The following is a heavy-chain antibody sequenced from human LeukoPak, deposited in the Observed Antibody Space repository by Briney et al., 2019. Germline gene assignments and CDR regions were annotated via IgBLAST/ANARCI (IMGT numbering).Heavy chain of an antibody. CDR3: ARKYSSGY. V-gene: IGHV3-48*04. CDR1: GFTFSTYW. D-gene: IGHD3-9*01. Sequence: GGSLRLSCAASGFTFSTYWMHWVRQAPGKGLVWISYITSSGSTTYYADSVKGRFTISRDNAKNSLYLQMNSLRAEDTAVYYCARKYSSGYWGQGTLVTVSS. CDR2: ITSSGSTT. J-gene: IGHJ4*02.